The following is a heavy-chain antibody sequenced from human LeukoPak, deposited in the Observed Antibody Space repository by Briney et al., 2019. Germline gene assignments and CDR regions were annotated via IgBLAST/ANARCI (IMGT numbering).Heavy chain of an antibody. D-gene: IGHD4-17*01. Sequence: SETLSLTCTVSGGSITGYYWSWIRQPPGKGLEWIGYIYSTGSTNYNPSFRGRDTISVDTSKNQFSLNLSSVTAADTAVYYCTRRTTVTTLGYWGQGTLVTVSS. V-gene: IGHV4-59*01. CDR3: TRRTTVTTLGY. J-gene: IGHJ4*02. CDR2: IYSTGST. CDR1: GGSITGYY.